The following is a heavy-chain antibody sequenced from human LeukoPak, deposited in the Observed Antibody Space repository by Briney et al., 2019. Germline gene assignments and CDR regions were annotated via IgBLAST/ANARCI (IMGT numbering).Heavy chain of an antibody. CDR1: GYSISSGYY. Sequence: SETLSLTCAVSGYSISSGYYWGWIRQPPGKGLEWIGSIYPSGSTYYNPSLKSRVTISVDTSKNQFSLKLSSVTAADTAVYYCARLAFYGSGSWGFDYWGQGTLVTVSS. J-gene: IGHJ4*02. D-gene: IGHD3-10*01. CDR2: IYPSGST. V-gene: IGHV4-38-2*01. CDR3: ARLAFYGSGSWGFDY.